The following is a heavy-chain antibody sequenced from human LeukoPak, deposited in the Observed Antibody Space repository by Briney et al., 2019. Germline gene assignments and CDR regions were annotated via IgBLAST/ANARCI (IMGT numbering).Heavy chain of an antibody. V-gene: IGHV4-39*07. CDR2: IYYSGNT. CDR3: ARDVGRGNWNYDSYMDV. CDR1: GGSISSSTYY. J-gene: IGHJ6*03. Sequence: PSETLSLTCAVSGGSISSSTYYWGWIRQPPGKGPEWIGNIYYSGNTYHNPSLKSRVTISVDTSNNQFSLNLSSVTVADTAVYYCARDVGRGNWNYDSYMDVWGKGTTVTVSS. D-gene: IGHD1-20*01.